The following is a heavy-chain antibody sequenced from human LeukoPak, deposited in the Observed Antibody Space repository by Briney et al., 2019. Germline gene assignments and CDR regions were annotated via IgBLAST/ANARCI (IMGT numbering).Heavy chain of an antibody. CDR1: GFTFSSYE. CDR3: ARRTYGAFAI. Sequence: GRSLRLSCAASGFTFSSYEMNWVRQAPGKGLEWVSYISNSGTAIYYADSVKGRFTISRDNAKSSLYLQMNSLRAEDTAVYYCARRTYGAFAIWGQGTKVTVSS. V-gene: IGHV3-48*03. D-gene: IGHD3-10*01. J-gene: IGHJ3*02. CDR2: ISNSGTAI.